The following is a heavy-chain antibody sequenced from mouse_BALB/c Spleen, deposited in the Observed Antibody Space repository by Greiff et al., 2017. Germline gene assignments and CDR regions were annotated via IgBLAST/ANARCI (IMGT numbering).Heavy chain of an antibody. CDR1: GYSITSGYS. J-gene: IGHJ3*01. Sequence: EVKLQESGPDLVKPSQSLSLTCTVTGYSITSGYSWHWIRQFPGNKLEWMGYIHYSGSTNYNPSLKSRISITRDTSKNQFFLQLNSVTTEDTATYYCARGGYYRYDGAWFAYWGQGTLVTVSA. D-gene: IGHD2-14*01. CDR2: IHYSGST. V-gene: IGHV3-1*02. CDR3: ARGGYYRYDGAWFAY.